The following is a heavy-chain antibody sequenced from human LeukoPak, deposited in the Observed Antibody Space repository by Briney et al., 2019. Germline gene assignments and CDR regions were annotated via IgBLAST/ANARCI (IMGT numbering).Heavy chain of an antibody. CDR2: IWYDGSNK. V-gene: IGHV3-33*01. D-gene: IGHD6-13*01. CDR3: ARGSYSSSWYESFPDAEFDY. J-gene: IGHJ4*02. Sequence: TGGSLRLSCAASGFTFSSYGMHWVRQAPGKGLEWVAVIWYDGSNKYYADSVKGRFTISRDNSKNTLYLQMNSLRAEDTAVYYCARGSYSSSWYESFPDAEFDYWGQGTLVTVSS. CDR1: GFTFSSYG.